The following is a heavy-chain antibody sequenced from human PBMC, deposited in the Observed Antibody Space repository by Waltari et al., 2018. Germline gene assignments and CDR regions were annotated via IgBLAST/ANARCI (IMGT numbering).Heavy chain of an antibody. D-gene: IGHD1-26*01. J-gene: IGHJ4*02. V-gene: IGHV3-66*02. CDR2: LYSDGRA. CDR3: AREMGSTSRPFDY. Sequence: QLVQSGGGLVQPGGSLRLSCAASGFTVIAHYMNWVRQAPGKGLEWVSVLYSDGRASYADSVKGRFTISRDYSRSTVYLQMNSLRPDDTAIYYCAREMGSTSRPFDYWGQGTLVTISS. CDR1: GFTVIAHY.